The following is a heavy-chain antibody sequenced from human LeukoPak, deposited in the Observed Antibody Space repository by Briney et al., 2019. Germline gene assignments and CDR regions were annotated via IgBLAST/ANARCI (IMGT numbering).Heavy chain of an antibody. V-gene: IGHV4-59*01. Sequence: PSETLSLTCTVSGGSISSYYWSWIRQPPGKGLEWIGYIYYSGSTNYNPSLKSRVTISVDTSKNQFSLKLSSVTAADTAVYYCAKDPRVGSRVATPCHWGQGTLVTVSS. CDR3: AKDPRVGSRVATPCH. D-gene: IGHD5-24*01. CDR1: GGSISSYY. J-gene: IGHJ4*02. CDR2: IYYSGST.